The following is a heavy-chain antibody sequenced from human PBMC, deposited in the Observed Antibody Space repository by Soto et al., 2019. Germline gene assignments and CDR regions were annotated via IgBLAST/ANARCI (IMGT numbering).Heavy chain of an antibody. CDR1: GGSMSRYY. CDR2: IYYTGST. D-gene: IGHD2-2*01. CDR3: ARHATRSYAD. Sequence: SETLSLTCTVSGGSMSRYYWSWIRQPPGKGLECIGYIYYTGSTNYNPSLKSRVTISIDTSKNQISLNLTSVSAADTAVYYRARHATRSYADWGQGTLVTVSS. V-gene: IGHV4-59*08. J-gene: IGHJ4*02.